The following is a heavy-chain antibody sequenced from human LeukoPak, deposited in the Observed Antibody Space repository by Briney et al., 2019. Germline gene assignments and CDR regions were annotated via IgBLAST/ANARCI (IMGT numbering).Heavy chain of an antibody. D-gene: IGHD6-13*01. CDR2: INPNSGDT. V-gene: IGHV1-2*02. Sequence: ASVKVSCKASGYTFTGYYMHWVRPAPGQGLEWMGWINPNSGDTNYAQKFQGRVTMTRDTSISTAYMELSRLRPDDTAVYYCARELSAAGRWGAFDIWGQGTTVTVSS. CDR1: GYTFTGYY. CDR3: ARELSAAGRWGAFDI. J-gene: IGHJ3*02.